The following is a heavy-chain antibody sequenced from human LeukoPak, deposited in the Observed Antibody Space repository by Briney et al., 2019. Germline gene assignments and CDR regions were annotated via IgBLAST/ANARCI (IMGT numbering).Heavy chain of an antibody. CDR1: GYTFTGYY. D-gene: IGHD2-2*01. CDR3: ARGCSSTSCYADRGGYYGMDV. J-gene: IGHJ6*02. Sequence: ASVKVSCKASGYTFTGYYMHWVRHAPGQGLEWMGWINPNSGGTNYAQKFQGRVTMTRDTSISTAYMELSRLRPDDTAVYYCARGCSSTSCYADRGGYYGMDVWGQGTTVTVSS. V-gene: IGHV1-2*02. CDR2: INPNSGGT.